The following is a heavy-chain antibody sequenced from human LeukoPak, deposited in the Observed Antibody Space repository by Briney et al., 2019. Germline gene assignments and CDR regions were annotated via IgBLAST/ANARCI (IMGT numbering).Heavy chain of an antibody. V-gene: IGHV3-21*01. CDR2: ISSSSSYI. CDR3: ATGLWFGELLYY. CDR1: GFTFSSYS. J-gene: IGHJ4*02. Sequence: GGSLRLSCAASGFTFSSYSMNWVRQAPGKGLEWVSSISSSSSYIYYGDSVKGRFTISRDNAKNSLYLQMGSLRAEDMAVYYCATGLWFGELLYYWGQGTLVTVSS. D-gene: IGHD3-10*01.